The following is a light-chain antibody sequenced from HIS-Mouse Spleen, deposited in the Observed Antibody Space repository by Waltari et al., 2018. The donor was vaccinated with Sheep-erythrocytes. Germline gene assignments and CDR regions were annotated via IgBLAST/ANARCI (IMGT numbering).Light chain of an antibody. Sequence: QSALTQPRSVSGSPGRSVTISCTGTSSDVGGYNYVPWYHQHPVKAAKLKIYDVSNRPPGGPGRFSGSQAGNPASLTSSGLQAEDEADYYCCSDAGSYTWVFGGGTKLTVL. CDR1: SSDVGGYNY. CDR3: CSDAGSYTWV. CDR2: DVS. V-gene: IGLV2-11*01. J-gene: IGLJ3*02.